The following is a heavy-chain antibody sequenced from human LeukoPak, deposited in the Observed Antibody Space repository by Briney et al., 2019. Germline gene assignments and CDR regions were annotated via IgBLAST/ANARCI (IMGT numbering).Heavy chain of an antibody. Sequence: GVSLRLSCAASGFTFSSYAMHWVRQAPGKGLEYVSAISSNGGSTYYANSVKGRFTISRDNSKNTLYLQMGSLRAEDMAVYYCARDDHTAPHHWGQGTLVTVSS. CDR1: GFTFSSYA. V-gene: IGHV3-64*01. D-gene: IGHD5-18*01. J-gene: IGHJ5*02. CDR2: ISSNGGST. CDR3: ARDDHTAPHH.